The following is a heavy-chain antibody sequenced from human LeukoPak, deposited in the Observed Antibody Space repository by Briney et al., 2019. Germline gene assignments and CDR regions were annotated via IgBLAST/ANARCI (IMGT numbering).Heavy chain of an antibody. V-gene: IGHV1-2*02. CDR1: GYTFTGYY. CDR3: ARDFLDSSGYYREGTDSTTLLDY. CDR2: INPNSGGT. D-gene: IGHD3-22*01. J-gene: IGHJ4*02. Sequence: ASVKVSCKASGYTFTGYYMHWVRQAPRQGLEWMGWINPNSGGTNYAQKFQGRVTMTRDTSISTAYMELSRLRSDDTAVYYCARDFLDSSGYYREGTDSTTLLDYWGQGTLVTVSS.